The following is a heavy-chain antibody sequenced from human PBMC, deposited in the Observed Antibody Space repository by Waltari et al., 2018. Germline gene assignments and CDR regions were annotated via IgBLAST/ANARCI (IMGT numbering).Heavy chain of an antibody. CDR3: ARVGATKTDY. V-gene: IGHV1-2*06. CDR1: GYIFTDNY. D-gene: IGHD1-26*01. CDR2: LNPKSGGT. J-gene: IGHJ4*02. Sequence: QVQLVQSGAEVKKPGASVKVSCKAPGYIFTDNYMHWVRQAPGQGLEWMGRLNPKSGGTNYAQKFQGRVTMTRDTSISTAYMELSRLRSDDTAVYYCARVGATKTDYWGQGTLVTVSS.